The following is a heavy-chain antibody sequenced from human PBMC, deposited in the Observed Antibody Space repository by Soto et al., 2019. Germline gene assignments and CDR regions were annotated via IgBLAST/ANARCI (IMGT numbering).Heavy chain of an antibody. CDR1: GGSFSGYY. V-gene: IGHV4-34*01. Sequence: SETLSLTCAVYGGSFSGYYWSWIRQPPGKGLEWIGEINHSGSTNYNPSLKSRVTISVDTSKNQFSLKLSSVTAADTAVYYCARGGDGYNYIGLFDYWGQGTLVTVSS. D-gene: IGHD5-12*01. J-gene: IGHJ4*02. CDR2: INHSGST. CDR3: ARGGDGYNYIGLFDY.